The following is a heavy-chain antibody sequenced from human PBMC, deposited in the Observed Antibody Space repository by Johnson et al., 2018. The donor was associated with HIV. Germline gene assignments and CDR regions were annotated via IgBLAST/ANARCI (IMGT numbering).Heavy chain of an antibody. CDR1: GFTFSNAW. CDR2: IKSKTDGGTT. V-gene: IGHV3-15*01. CDR3: TTVSVSLGNAFDS. Sequence: VQLVESGGGLVKPGGSLRLSCAASGFTFSNAWMSWVRQAPGKGLEWVGRIKSKTDGGTTDYAAPVKGRFTIARDDSKNTLYLQMNSLKTEDTCVYYCTTVSVSLGNAFDSWGQGTMVNVSS. J-gene: IGHJ3*02.